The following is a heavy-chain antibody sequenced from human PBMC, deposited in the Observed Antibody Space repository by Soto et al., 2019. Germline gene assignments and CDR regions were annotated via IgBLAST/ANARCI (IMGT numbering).Heavy chain of an antibody. CDR2: INPSGGST. Sequence: ASVKVSCKASGYTFTSYYMHWVRQAPGQGLEWMGIINPSGGSTSYAQKFQGRVTMTRATSTSTVYMELSSLRSEDTALYYCARGVNYYDSSGYYFVYWGQGTLVTVSS. J-gene: IGHJ4*02. CDR1: GYTFTSYY. V-gene: IGHV1-46*01. CDR3: ARGVNYYDSSGYYFVY. D-gene: IGHD3-22*01.